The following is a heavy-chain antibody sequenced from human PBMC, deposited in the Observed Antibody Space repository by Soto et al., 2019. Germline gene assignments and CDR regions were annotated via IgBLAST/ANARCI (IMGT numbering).Heavy chain of an antibody. CDR1: GYTFTSYG. CDR2: ISAYNGNP. V-gene: IGHV1-18*01. D-gene: IGHD3-22*01. CDR3: ARDSLGYYYDSSQPNNWFDP. J-gene: IGHJ5*02. Sequence: ASVKVSCKASGYTFTSYGISWVRQAPGQGLEWMGWISAYNGNPNYAQKLQGRVNMTTDTSTSTAYMELRSLRSDDTAVYYCARDSLGYYYDSSQPNNWFDPWGQGTLVTVSS.